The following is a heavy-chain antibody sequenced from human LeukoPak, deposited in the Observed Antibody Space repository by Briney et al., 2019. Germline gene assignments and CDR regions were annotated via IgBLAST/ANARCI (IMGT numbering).Heavy chain of an antibody. CDR3: ARTVYGSGSYYLDY. D-gene: IGHD3-10*01. J-gene: IGHJ4*02. Sequence: SETLSLTCAVSGGSISSGGYSWSWIRQPPGKGLEWIGYIYHIGSAYYNPSLKSRVTMSVDVSKNQFSLKLSSVTAADTALYYCARTVYGSGSYYLDYWGQGTLVTVSS. V-gene: IGHV4-30-2*01. CDR2: IYHIGSA. CDR1: GGSISSGGYS.